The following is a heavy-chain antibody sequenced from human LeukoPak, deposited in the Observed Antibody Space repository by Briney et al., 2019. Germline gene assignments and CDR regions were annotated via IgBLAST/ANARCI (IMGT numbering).Heavy chain of an antibody. D-gene: IGHD6-13*01. CDR2: IYHSGST. CDR3: ARVRGYSSSWFDTYYYYYYMDV. V-gene: IGHV4-38-2*02. J-gene: IGHJ6*03. Sequence: SETLSLTCTVSGGSISSYYWSWIRQPPGKGLEWIGSIYHSGSTYYNPSLKSRVTISVDTSKNQFSLKLSSVTAADTAVYYCARVRGYSSSWFDTYYYYYYMDVWGKGTTVTVSS. CDR1: GGSISSYY.